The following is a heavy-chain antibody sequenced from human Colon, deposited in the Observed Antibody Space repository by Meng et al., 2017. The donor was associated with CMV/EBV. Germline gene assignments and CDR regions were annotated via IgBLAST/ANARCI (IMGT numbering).Heavy chain of an antibody. CDR2: ISWNGGRA. D-gene: IGHD3-10*01. CDR1: AFTFDNYG. J-gene: IGHJ6*02. Sequence: GESLKISCEGTAFTFDNYGMNWVRQAPGRGLEWVSGISWNGGRAAYADSVKGRFTISRDNAKNMLYLQMNSLTADDTALYRCARDVGSGSYQPHHVDGLDGWGQGTMVTVSS. CDR3: ARDVGSGSYQPHHVDGLDG. V-gene: IGHV3-20*01.